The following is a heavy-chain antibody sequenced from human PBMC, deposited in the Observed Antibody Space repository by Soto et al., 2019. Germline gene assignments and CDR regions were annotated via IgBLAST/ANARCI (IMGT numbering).Heavy chain of an antibody. CDR2: ILNDGSNR. CDR3: XXXXXXSXNGMDV. V-gene: IGHV3-33*01. Sequence: QVQLVESGGGVVQPGRSLRLSCAASEFTFSNYGMHWVRQAPGKGLEWVAVILNDGSNRYHADSVKDRFTISRDNSKXXXXXXXXXXXXXXXXXXXXXXXXXXSXNGMDVWGQGTTVTVS. J-gene: IGHJ6*02. CDR1: EFTFSNYG.